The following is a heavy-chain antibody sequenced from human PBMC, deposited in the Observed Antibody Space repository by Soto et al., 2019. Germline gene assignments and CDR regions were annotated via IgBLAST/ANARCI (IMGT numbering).Heavy chain of an antibody. CDR1: GFTFSNAW. D-gene: IGHD3-22*01. CDR3: FTDVKYYDSSCYHYHDY. V-gene: IGHV3-15*01. CDR2: IKSKTDGGTT. Sequence: LRLSCAASGFTFSNAWMSWVRQAPGKGLEWVGRIKSKTDGGTTDYAAPVKGRFTISRDDSKNTVYLQMNSLKTEYTAVYYCFTDVKYYDSSCYHYHDYRSQGTLVTVST. J-gene: IGHJ4*02.